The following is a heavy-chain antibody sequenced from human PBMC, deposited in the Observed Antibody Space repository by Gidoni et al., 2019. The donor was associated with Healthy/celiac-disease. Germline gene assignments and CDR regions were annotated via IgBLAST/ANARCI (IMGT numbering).Heavy chain of an antibody. J-gene: IGHJ4*02. V-gene: IGHV3-49*01. CDR1: GFHFVVYA. Sequence: EVPLADSAGGLVQQGRSLRLSCTASGFHFVVYALAWSRQAPGKVLEWGGCIRSEAYGGTTEYAGSVKGRCNSSRDGSKIIAYLQMNSLKTEDTAVYYCTRNKYPYYYDSSGYTVAFDYWGQRTLVTVSS. D-gene: IGHD3-22*01. CDR2: IRSEAYGGTT. CDR3: TRNKYPYYYDSSGYTVAFDY.